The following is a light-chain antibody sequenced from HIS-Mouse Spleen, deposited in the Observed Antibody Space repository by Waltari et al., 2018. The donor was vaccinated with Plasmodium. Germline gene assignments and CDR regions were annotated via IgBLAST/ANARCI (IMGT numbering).Light chain of an antibody. CDR3: SSYTSSSTLV. Sequence: QSALTQPASVSGSPGQSITIPCTGTSSYVGGYTHVPWYQQPPGKAPKLMIYEVSNRPSGVSNRFSGSKSGNTASLTISGLQAEDEADYYCSSYTSSSTLVFGTGTKVTVL. CDR1: SSYVGGYTH. CDR2: EVS. J-gene: IGLJ1*01. V-gene: IGLV2-14*01.